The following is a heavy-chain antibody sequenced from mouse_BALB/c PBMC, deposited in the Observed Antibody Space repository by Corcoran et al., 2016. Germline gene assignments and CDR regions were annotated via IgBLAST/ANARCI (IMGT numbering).Heavy chain of an antibody. CDR3: ASPAYYGNYVYAMDY. CDR1: GFNIKDTY. V-gene: IGHV14-3*02. D-gene: IGHD2-10*01. Sequence: EVQLQQSGAELVKPGASVKLSCTASGFNIKDTYMHWVKQRPEQGLEWIGRIDPANGNTKYDPKVQGKATITADTSSNTAYLQLSSLTSEDTAVYYCASPAYYGNYVYAMDYWGQGTSVTVSS. J-gene: IGHJ4*01. CDR2: IDPANGNT.